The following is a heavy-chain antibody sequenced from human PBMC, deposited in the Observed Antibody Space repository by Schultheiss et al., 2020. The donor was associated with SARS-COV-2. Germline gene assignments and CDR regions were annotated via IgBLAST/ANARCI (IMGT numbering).Heavy chain of an antibody. D-gene: IGHD2-8*01. CDR1: GFTFSSYS. Sequence: GGSLRLSCAASGFTFSSYSMNRVRQAPGKGLEWVSAISGSGGSTYYADSVKGRFTISRDNAKNSLYLQMNSLRAEDTAVYYCARDAGGYCTNGVCQAISFDYWGQGTLVTVSS. J-gene: IGHJ4*02. CDR3: ARDAGGYCTNGVCQAISFDY. V-gene: IGHV3-21*01. CDR2: ISGSGGST.